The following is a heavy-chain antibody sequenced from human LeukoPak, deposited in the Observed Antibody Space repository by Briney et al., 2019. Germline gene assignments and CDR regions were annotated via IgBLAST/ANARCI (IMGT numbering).Heavy chain of an antibody. Sequence: SETLSLTCSVSGGSISSYYWSWIRQPPGKVLEWIGYISYSGSAKYNPSLKSRVTISVDTSKNHFSLKLSSVTAADTAVYYCTRTSCSGDCYWHDYWGQGTLVTVSS. CDR2: ISYSGSA. D-gene: IGHD2-21*02. CDR3: TRTSCSGDCYWHDY. V-gene: IGHV4-59*01. J-gene: IGHJ4*02. CDR1: GGSISSYY.